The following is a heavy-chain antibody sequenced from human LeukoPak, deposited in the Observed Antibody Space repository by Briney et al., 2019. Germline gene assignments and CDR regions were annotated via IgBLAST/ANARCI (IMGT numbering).Heavy chain of an antibody. CDR2: INHSGST. D-gene: IGHD6-19*01. V-gene: IGHV4-34*01. J-gene: IGHJ4*02. CDR1: GGSFSGYY. CDR3: ARGPRGYSSGWYSGYYVRFDY. Sequence: PSETLSLTCAVYGGSFSGYYWSWIRQPPGKGLEWIGEINHSGSTNYNPSLKSRVTISVDTSKNQFSLKLSSVTAADTAVYYCARGPRGYSSGWYSGYYVRFDYWGQGTLVTVSS.